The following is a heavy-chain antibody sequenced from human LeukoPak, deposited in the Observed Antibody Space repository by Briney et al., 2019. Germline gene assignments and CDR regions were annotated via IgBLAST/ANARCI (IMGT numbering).Heavy chain of an antibody. J-gene: IGHJ4*02. D-gene: IGHD1-26*01. CDR2: FYPGDSDA. CDR3: ARRRDLYSGSYYPFDY. CDR1: GYSSTSSW. V-gene: IGHV5-51*01. Sequence: GESLKISSKGSGYSSTSSWIGWVGQLPGKGLKWMGIFYPGDSDARYSPAFQGQVTISADKYISTAYLQWSSLKASDTAMYYCARRRDLYSGSYYPFDYWGQGTLVAVSS.